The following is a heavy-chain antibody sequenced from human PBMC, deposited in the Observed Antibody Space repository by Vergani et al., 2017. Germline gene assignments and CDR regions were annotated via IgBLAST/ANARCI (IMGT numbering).Heavy chain of an antibody. CDR1: GFTFSSYG. D-gene: IGHD6-19*01. Sequence: QVQLVESGGGVVQPGRSLRLSCAASGFTFSSYGMHWVRQAPGKGLEWVAVIWYDGSNKYYADSVKGRFTISRDNSKNTLYLQMNSLRAEDTSVYYCARDQGGSSGWYLVYGMDVWGQGTTVTVSS. CDR3: ARDQGGSSGWYLVYGMDV. J-gene: IGHJ6*02. CDR2: IWYDGSNK. V-gene: IGHV3-33*01.